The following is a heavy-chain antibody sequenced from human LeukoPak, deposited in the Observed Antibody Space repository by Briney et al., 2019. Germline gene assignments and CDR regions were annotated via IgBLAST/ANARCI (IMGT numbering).Heavy chain of an antibody. CDR2: INSDGSST. CDR1: GFTFSSYW. D-gene: IGHD2-15*01. J-gene: IGHJ4*02. CDR3: ARDQLYCSGGYCYKDY. Sequence: GGSLRLSCAASGFTFSSYWMHWVRQAPGKGLVWVSRINSDGSSTSYADSVKGRFIISRDNSKNTLYLQMNSLRAEDTAVYFCARDQLYCSGGYCYKDYWGQGTLVTVSS. V-gene: IGHV3-74*01.